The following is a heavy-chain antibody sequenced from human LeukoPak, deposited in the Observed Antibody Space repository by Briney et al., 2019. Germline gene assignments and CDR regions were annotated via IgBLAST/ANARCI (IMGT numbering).Heavy chain of an antibody. CDR1: GFTFSGSA. J-gene: IGHJ4*02. V-gene: IGHV3-23*01. CDR3: AKATTTVTREGPHK. CDR2: ISDSGNNI. Sequence: GGSLRLSCAASGFTFSGSAMHWVRQAPGKGLEWASIISDSGNNIYSADAVKDRFAISRDNSRNMFYLQMNSLRVEDTAIYYCAKATTTVTREGPHKWGQGTLVTVSS. D-gene: IGHD4-17*01.